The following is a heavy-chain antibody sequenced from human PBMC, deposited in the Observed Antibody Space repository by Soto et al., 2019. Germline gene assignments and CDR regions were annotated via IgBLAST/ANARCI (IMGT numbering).Heavy chain of an antibody. CDR1: GDSINTFF. Sequence: SETLSLTCTVSGDSINTFFWSWIRQPPGKGLELIGYIYYSGSTNYNPSLRSRVTISVDTSKNQFSLNLSSVTAADTAVYYCAREGPFEGFDYWGQGTLVTVSS. V-gene: IGHV4-59*01. J-gene: IGHJ4*02. D-gene: IGHD3-9*01. CDR3: AREGPFEGFDY. CDR2: IYYSGST.